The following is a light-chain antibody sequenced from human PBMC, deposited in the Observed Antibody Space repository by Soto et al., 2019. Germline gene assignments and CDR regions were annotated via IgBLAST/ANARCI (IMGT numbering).Light chain of an antibody. CDR3: QQYNNWPLT. J-gene: IGKJ4*01. CDR1: QSVRTK. V-gene: IGKV3-15*01. CDR2: GAS. Sequence: EILMTQSPDTLYVSPGEGATLSCRSSQSVRTKLAWYQQKAGQAPRLLIYGASTRATGFPARFSGSGSATEFTLTISSLQSEDFAVYYCQQYNNWPLTFGGGTKV.